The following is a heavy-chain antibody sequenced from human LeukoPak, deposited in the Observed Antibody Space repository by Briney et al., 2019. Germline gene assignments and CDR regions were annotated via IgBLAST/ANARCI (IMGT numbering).Heavy chain of an antibody. J-gene: IGHJ6*02. Sequence: SETLSLTCAVYGGSFSGYYWSWIRQPPGKGLEWIGEINHSGITNYSPSLKSRVTMSVDTSKNQFSLRLSSVTAADTAVYYCARVNYDFWSGYMDVWGQGTTVTVSS. CDR1: GGSFSGYY. D-gene: IGHD3-3*01. V-gene: IGHV4-34*01. CDR3: ARVNYDFWSGYMDV. CDR2: INHSGIT.